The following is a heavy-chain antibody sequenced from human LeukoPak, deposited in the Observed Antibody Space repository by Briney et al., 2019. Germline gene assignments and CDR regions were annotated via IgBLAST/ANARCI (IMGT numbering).Heavy chain of an antibody. D-gene: IGHD1-26*01. CDR1: GYTFTGYY. CDR3: ARASGSNDAFDI. J-gene: IGHJ3*02. CDR2: INPNSGDI. V-gene: IGHV1-2*02. Sequence: ASVKASCKASGYTFTGYYMHWVRQAPGQGLEWMGWINPNSGDISPAQTFQGRVTMTRDTSISTAYMELSRLRSDDTAVYYCARASGSNDAFDIWGQGTMVTVSS.